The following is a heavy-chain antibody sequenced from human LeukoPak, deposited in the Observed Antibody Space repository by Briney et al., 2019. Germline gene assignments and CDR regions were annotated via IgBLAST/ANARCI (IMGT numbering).Heavy chain of an antibody. J-gene: IGHJ3*02. CDR3: VRDTGRPRPAFDI. Sequence: SETLSLTCTVSGDSINYVAYYWAWIRQPPGKGLEWIGNIYYTGSTPYNASLKSRATISLDTSENHFSLSLSSVTAADTAVYYCVRDTGRPRPAFDIWGRGTGVTVSS. CDR2: IYYTGST. V-gene: IGHV4-39*02. CDR1: GDSINYVAYY. D-gene: IGHD4-17*01.